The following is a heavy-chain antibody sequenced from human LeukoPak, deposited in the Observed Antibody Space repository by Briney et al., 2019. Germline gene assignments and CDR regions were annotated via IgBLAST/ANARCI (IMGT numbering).Heavy chain of an antibody. CDR2: INHSGST. CDR3: ARGKGRGYYYHYMDV. Sequence: SETLSLTCAVYGGSFSGYYWSWIRQPPGKGLEWIGEINHSGSTNYNPSLKSRVTISVDTSKNQFSLKLSSVTAADTAVYYCARGKGRGYYYHYMDVWGKGTTVTVSS. D-gene: IGHD1-26*01. CDR1: GGSFSGYY. J-gene: IGHJ6*03. V-gene: IGHV4-34*01.